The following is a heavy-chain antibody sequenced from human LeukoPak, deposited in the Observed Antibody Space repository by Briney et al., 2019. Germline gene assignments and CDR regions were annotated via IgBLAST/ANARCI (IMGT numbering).Heavy chain of an antibody. CDR3: ARPYCSSTSCYGWFDP. D-gene: IGHD2-2*01. CDR1: GYSFTSYW. Sequence: GESLKISCKGSGYSFTSYWIGWVRQMPGKGLERMGIIYPGDSDTRYSPSFQGQVTISADKSISTAYLQWSSLKASDTAMYYCARPYCSSTSCYGWFDPWGQGTLVTVSS. CDR2: IYPGDSDT. V-gene: IGHV5-51*01. J-gene: IGHJ5*02.